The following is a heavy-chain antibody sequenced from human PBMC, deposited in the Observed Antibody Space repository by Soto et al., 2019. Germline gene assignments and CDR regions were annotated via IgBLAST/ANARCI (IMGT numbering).Heavy chain of an antibody. CDR1: GGSISSGDYY. Sequence: SESLSLTSTVCGGSISSGDYYWSWIRQPPGKGLEWIGYFYYSGSTYYNPSLKSRVTISVDTSKNQFSLKLSSVTAADTAVYYCAREPYYYGSGSYYNDGNWFDPWGQGTLVTVSS. V-gene: IGHV4-30-4*01. CDR3: AREPYYYGSGSYYNDGNWFDP. CDR2: FYYSGST. J-gene: IGHJ5*02. D-gene: IGHD3-10*01.